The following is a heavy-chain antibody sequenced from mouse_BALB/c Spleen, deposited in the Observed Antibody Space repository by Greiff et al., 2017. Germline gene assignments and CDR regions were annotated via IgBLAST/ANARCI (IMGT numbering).Heavy chain of an antibody. Sequence: QVQLKESGPGLVQPSQSLSITCTVSGFSLTSYGVHWVRQSPGKGLEWLGVIWSGGSTDYNAAFISRLSISKDNSKSQVFFKMNSLQADDTAIYYCASITTATEFAYWGQGTLVTVSA. V-gene: IGHV2-4-1*01. CDR3: ASITTATEFAY. D-gene: IGHD1-2*01. CDR1: GFSLTSYG. CDR2: IWSGGST. J-gene: IGHJ3*01.